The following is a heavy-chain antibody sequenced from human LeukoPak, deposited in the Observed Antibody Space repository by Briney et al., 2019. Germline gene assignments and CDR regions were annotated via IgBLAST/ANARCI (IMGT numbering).Heavy chain of an antibody. D-gene: IGHD3-16*01. J-gene: IGHJ3*02. Sequence: GGSLRLSCAASGFNFDQYAMNWVRQAPGKGLEWVSFISGGGAKTFYADSVKGRFSISRDNSKNTVYLHTNSLRAEDTAIYYCAKCSSSYGNDALDIWGQGTMVTVSS. CDR3: AKCSSSYGNDALDI. CDR1: GFNFDQYA. V-gene: IGHV3-23*01. CDR2: ISGGGAKT.